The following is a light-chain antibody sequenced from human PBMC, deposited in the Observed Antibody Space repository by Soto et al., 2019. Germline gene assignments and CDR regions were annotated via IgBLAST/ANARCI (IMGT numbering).Light chain of an antibody. V-gene: IGKV3-20*01. J-gene: IGKJ3*01. CDR3: QQYGSSPGFT. Sequence: EIVLTQSPGTLSLSPGERATLSCRASQSVSSSYLAWYQQKPGQAPRLLIYGASSRATGIPDRFSGSGSGTDLTLTISRREPEDFAVYYCQQYGSSPGFTFGPGTKVDIK. CDR1: QSVSSSY. CDR2: GAS.